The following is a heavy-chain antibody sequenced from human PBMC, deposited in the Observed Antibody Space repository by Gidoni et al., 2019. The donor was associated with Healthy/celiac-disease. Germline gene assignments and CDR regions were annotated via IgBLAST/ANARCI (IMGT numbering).Heavy chain of an antibody. V-gene: IGHV4-34*01. D-gene: IGHD6-6*01. Sequence: QAQLQQWGAGLLKPSETLSLTCTVDCGSFSGSYWSWIRQPPGKGLEWIGEINHSGSTNYNPSLKSRVTISVDTSKNQFSLKLSSVTAADTAVYYCARDGSSPEVDYWGQGTLVTVSS. CDR1: CGSFSGSY. J-gene: IGHJ4*02. CDR3: ARDGSSPEVDY. CDR2: INHSGST.